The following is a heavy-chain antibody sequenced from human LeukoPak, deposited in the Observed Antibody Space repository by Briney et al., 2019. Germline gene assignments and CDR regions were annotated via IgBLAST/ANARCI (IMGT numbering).Heavy chain of an antibody. CDR3: ARVSGGYVEALDY. D-gene: IGHD5-12*01. CDR1: GGSISSYY. V-gene: IGHV4-59*08. CDR2: IYSNGIT. J-gene: IGHJ4*02. Sequence: SETLSLTCTVSGGSISSYYWSWIRQPLGKGPEWIGYIYSNGITNYNPSLKSRVTISVDTSKNQFSLKLRSVTAADTAVYYCARVSGGYVEALDYWGQGTLVTVSS.